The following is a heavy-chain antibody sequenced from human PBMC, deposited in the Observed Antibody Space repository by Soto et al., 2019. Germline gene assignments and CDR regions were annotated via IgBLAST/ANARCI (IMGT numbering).Heavy chain of an antibody. CDR2: INPSGGST. CDR1: GYTFTSYY. Sequence: ASVKVSCKASGYTFTSYYMHWVRQAPGQGLEWMGIINPSGGSTSYAQKFQGRVTMTRDTSTSTVYMELSSLRSEDTAVYYCARGQDLPWTHSSLFDPWGQGTLVTVSS. D-gene: IGHD2-15*01. J-gene: IGHJ5*02. CDR3: ARGQDLPWTHSSLFDP. V-gene: IGHV1-46*01.